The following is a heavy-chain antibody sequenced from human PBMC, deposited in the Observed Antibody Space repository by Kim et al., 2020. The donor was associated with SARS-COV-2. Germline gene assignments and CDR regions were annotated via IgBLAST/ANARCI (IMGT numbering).Heavy chain of an antibody. V-gene: IGHV1-24*01. CDR3: ATGVAVAGTPVDYSYYYGMDV. CDR2: FDPEDGKT. J-gene: IGHJ6*02. CDR1: GYTLIELS. Sequence: ASVKVSCKVSGYTLIELSMQWVRQAPGKGLEWMGGFDPEDGKTIYAQKFQGRVTMTEDTSTDTAYMELSNLRSEDTAVYYCATGVAVAGTPVDYSYYYGMDVWGQGTTVTVSS. D-gene: IGHD6-19*01.